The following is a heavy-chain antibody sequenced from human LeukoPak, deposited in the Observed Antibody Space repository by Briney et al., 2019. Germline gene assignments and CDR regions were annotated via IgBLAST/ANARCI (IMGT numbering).Heavy chain of an antibody. J-gene: IGHJ5*02. D-gene: IGHD2-2*01. Sequence: SETLSLTCTVSGGSISSYYWSWIRQPAGKGLEWIGRIYTSGSTNYNPSLKSRVIMSVDTSKNQFSLKLSSVTAADTAVYYCARSIGYCSSTSCYVGWFDPWGQGTLVTVSS. V-gene: IGHV4-4*07. CDR1: GGSISSYY. CDR2: IYTSGST. CDR3: ARSIGYCSSTSCYVGWFDP.